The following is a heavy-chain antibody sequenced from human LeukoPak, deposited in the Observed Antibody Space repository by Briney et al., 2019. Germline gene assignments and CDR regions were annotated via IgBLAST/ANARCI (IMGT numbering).Heavy chain of an antibody. D-gene: IGHD3-10*01. CDR3: ARDVGGVDY. Sequence: SQTLSLTCTVSGGSISSGSYYWSWIRQPAGKGLEWIGRIYTGGSTNYNPSLKSRVTISVDTSKNQFSLKLSSVTAADTAVYYCARDVGGVDYWGQGTLVTVSS. CDR1: GGSISSGSYY. V-gene: IGHV4-61*02. CDR2: IYTGGST. J-gene: IGHJ4*02.